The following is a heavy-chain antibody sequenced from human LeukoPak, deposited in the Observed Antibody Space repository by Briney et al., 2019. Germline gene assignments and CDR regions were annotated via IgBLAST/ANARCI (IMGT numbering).Heavy chain of an antibody. CDR2: ISPFNPNG. J-gene: IGHJ1*01. D-gene: IGHD3-3*01. CDR3: ARDLPFEGILEWLLEY. Sequence: ASVKVSCKASGYSFTSFGITWVRQAPGQGLEWMGWISPFNPNGNYAQKFQDRMSLTLDTSTTTAYMDLWSLGSDDTAVYYCARDLPFEGILEWLLEYWGQGTLVTVSS. V-gene: IGHV1-18*01. CDR1: GYSFTSFG.